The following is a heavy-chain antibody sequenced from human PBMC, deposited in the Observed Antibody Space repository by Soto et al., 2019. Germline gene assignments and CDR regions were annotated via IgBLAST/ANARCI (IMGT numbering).Heavy chain of an antibody. J-gene: IGHJ6*02. Sequence: QVQLVESGGGVVQPGRSLRLSCAASGFTFSSYAMHWVRQAPGKGLEWVAVISYDGSNKYYADSVEGRFTISRDNSKNTLYLQMNSLRAEDTAVYYCARGGYCSGGSCYSDYYYYGMDVWGQGTTVTVSS. V-gene: IGHV3-30-3*01. CDR2: ISYDGSNK. CDR3: ARGGYCSGGSCYSDYYYYGMDV. CDR1: GFTFSSYA. D-gene: IGHD2-15*01.